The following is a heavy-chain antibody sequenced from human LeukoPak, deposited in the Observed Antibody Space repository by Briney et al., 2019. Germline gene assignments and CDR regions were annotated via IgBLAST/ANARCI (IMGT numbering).Heavy chain of an antibody. V-gene: IGHV3-15*04. Sequence: KPGGSHRLSCAVSGFSFSDAWMSWVRQTPGKGLEWVGRIESKTDGGTTDYAALVKGRFTISRDDSTNTLYLQMNSLKSEDTAVYYCTTYGSGRKFDYWGQGVLVTVSS. CDR3: TTYGSGRKFDY. J-gene: IGHJ4*02. D-gene: IGHD3-10*01. CDR1: GFSFSDAW. CDR2: IESKTDGGTT.